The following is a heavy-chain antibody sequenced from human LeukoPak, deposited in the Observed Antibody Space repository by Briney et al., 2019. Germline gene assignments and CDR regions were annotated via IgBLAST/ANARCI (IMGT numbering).Heavy chain of an antibody. V-gene: IGHV3-7*01. CDR3: AKEAYYGSGSDVVY. D-gene: IGHD3-10*01. CDR1: VFTCSVTW. CDR2: IKQDGSEK. J-gene: IGHJ4*02. Sequence: GESHRLSCAACVFTCSVTWMSWVRRAPGKGPEWVANIKQDGSEKYYVASVKGRFTTSRDHAKNSLYLQMNSLRAEDTAVYYCAKEAYYGSGSDVVYWGQGTLVTASS.